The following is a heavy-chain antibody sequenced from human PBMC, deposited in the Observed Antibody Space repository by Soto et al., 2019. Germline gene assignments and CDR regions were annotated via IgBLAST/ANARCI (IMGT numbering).Heavy chain of an antibody. V-gene: IGHV3-13*04. Sequence: PGGSLRLSCSASGFIFSSYDMHWVRQGPGKGLEWVSAIGTTGDTNYAGSVKGRFTISRENAKNSLYLQMNSLRAGDTAIYFCARAIGPTIFDYWGQGALVTVSS. D-gene: IGHD3-22*01. CDR3: ARAIGPTIFDY. CDR1: GFIFSSYD. CDR2: IGTTGDT. J-gene: IGHJ4*02.